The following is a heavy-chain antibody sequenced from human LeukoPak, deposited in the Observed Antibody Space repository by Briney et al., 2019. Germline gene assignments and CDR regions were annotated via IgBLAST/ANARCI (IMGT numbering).Heavy chain of an antibody. CDR3: VRDLTSGARFDF. CDR1: GFTFTDYA. V-gene: IGHV3-30*04. J-gene: IGHJ4*01. Sequence: SGGSLRLSCVASGFTFTDYAFNWVRQTPGKGMEWVAIISSDGNTQPYADPLKGRFTISRDNFRDTVFLGLTTLRPEDTGLYYCVRDLTSGARFDFWGPGTLVTVSS. CDR2: ISSDGNTQ. D-gene: IGHD3-9*01.